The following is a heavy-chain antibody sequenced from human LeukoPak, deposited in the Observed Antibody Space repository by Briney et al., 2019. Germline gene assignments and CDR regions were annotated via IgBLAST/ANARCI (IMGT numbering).Heavy chain of an antibody. CDR1: GFTVSSDY. CDR3: ARNWFDP. J-gene: IGHJ5*02. Sequence: GGSLRLSCAASGFTVSSDYMSWVRQAPGKGLEWVSVIYSGGSTYYADSVKGRFTISRDKPKSTVYLQMNSLRFGDTAMYYCARNWFDPWGQGTLVTVSS. CDR2: IYSGGST. V-gene: IGHV3-53*05.